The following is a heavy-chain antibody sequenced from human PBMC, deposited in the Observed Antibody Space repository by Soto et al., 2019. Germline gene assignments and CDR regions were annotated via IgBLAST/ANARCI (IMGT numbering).Heavy chain of an antibody. CDR1: GYSFTTDG. V-gene: IGHV1-18*01. Sequence: HVQLVQSGAEVKKPGASVKVSCKASGYSFTTDGISWVRQAPGQGLEWMGWISTYNGDTDYAQSLQGRVIMTTDTSTTTAYMELRSLRSDDTAVYYCAREGSRPYYYYGMDVWGQGTTVTVSS. D-gene: IGHD2-15*01. CDR3: AREGSRPYYYYGMDV. CDR2: ISTYNGDT. J-gene: IGHJ6*02.